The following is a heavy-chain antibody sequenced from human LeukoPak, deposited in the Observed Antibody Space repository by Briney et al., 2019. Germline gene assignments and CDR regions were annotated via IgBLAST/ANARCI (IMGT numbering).Heavy chain of an antibody. Sequence: SSQTLSLTCTVSGGSISSGSYYWSWIRQPAGKGLEWIGRIYTSGSTNYNPSLKSRVTISVDTSKNQFSLKLSSVTAADTAVYYCARELGGSGSYYRNYYYYYYMDVWGKGTTVTISS. V-gene: IGHV4-61*02. J-gene: IGHJ6*03. CDR3: ARELGGSGSYYRNYYYYYYMDV. D-gene: IGHD3-10*01. CDR1: GGSISSGSYY. CDR2: IYTSGST.